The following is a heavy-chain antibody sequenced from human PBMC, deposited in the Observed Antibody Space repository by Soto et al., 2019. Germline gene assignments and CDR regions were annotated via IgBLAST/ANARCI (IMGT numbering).Heavy chain of an antibody. Sequence: GESLKICCKGSGYRFTSYWISWVRQMPGKGLEWMGRIDPSDSYTNYSPSFHGHVTISADKSITTAYLQWSSLKASDTAMYYCARHPDYWFDPWGQGTLVTVSS. CDR1: GYRFTSYW. V-gene: IGHV5-10-1*01. J-gene: IGHJ5*02. CDR2: IDPSDSYT. CDR3: ARHPDYWFDP.